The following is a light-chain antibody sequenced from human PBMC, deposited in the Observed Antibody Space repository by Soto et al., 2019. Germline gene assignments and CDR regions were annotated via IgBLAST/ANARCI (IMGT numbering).Light chain of an antibody. J-gene: IGKJ1*01. Sequence: ESVLTQSPATLSLSPGERATLSCRASPSVSNSLAWYQHKPGQAPRLLIYDAFNRATGVPTRFSGSGSGTDFTLTISSLEPEDFAVYYCQQRSNWPPWTFGQGTKVDIK. CDR1: PSVSNS. V-gene: IGKV3-11*01. CDR3: QQRSNWPPWT. CDR2: DAF.